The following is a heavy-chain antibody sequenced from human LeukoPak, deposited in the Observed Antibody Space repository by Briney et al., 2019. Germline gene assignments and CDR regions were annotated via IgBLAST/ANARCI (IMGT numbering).Heavy chain of an antibody. CDR3: ARLYYGDYDHYFEY. D-gene: IGHD5-12*01. J-gene: IGHJ4*02. CDR1: GGSISGYL. Sequence: PSETLSLTCTVSGGSISGYLWSWLRQPPGKGLEWIGYMSYSGSTNYNPSLKSRVTTSVDTSKNQFSLKLSYETAADTAVYYCARLYYGDYDHYFEYWGQGTLVTVSS. CDR2: MSYSGST. V-gene: IGHV4-59*08.